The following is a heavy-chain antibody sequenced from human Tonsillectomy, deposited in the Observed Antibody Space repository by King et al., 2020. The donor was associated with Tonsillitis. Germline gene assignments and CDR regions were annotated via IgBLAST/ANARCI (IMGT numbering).Heavy chain of an antibody. D-gene: IGHD1-14*01. CDR3: AREPDELTGAFDI. CDR1: GFTFSSYW. J-gene: IGHJ3*02. Sequence: VQLVESGGGLVQPGGSLRLSCAASGFTFSSYWMSWVRQAPGKGLEWVANIKQDGSEKYYVDSVKGRFTISRDNAKNSLYLQMNSLRAEDTAVYYCAREPDELTGAFDIWGQGTMVTVSS. V-gene: IGHV3-7*01. CDR2: IKQDGSEK.